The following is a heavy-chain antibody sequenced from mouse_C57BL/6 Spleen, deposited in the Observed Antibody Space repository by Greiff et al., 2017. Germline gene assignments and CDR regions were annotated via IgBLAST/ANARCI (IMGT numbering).Heavy chain of an antibody. CDR1: GYSITSGYY. CDR2: ISYDGSN. Sequence: EVQLQESGPGLVKPSQSLSLTCSVTGYSITSGYYWNWIRQFPGNKLEWMGYISYDGSNNYNPSLKNRISITRDTSKNQFFLKLNSVTTEDTATYYCARNYLCDDWGQGTTLTVSS. CDR3: ARNYLCDD. D-gene: IGHD6-2*01. V-gene: IGHV3-6*01. J-gene: IGHJ2*01.